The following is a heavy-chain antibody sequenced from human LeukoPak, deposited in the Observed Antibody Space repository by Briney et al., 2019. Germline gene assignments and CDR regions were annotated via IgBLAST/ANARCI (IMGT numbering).Heavy chain of an antibody. J-gene: IGHJ3*02. V-gene: IGHV1-46*01. CDR2: INPSGGST. Sequence: ASVKVSCEASGYTFTSYYMHWVRQAPGQGLEWMGIINPSGGSTSYAQKFQGRVTMTRDTSTSTVYMELSSLRSEDTAVYYCARVGLNDAFDIWGQGTMVTVSS. CDR1: GYTFTSYY. CDR3: ARVGLNDAFDI.